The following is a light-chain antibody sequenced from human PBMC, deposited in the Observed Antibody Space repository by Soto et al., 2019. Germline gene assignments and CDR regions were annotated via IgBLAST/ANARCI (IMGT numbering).Light chain of an antibody. CDR2: GAS. CDR3: QQYGSSPVQYT. Sequence: EIVLTQSPGTLSLSPGERATLSCRASQSVSSSYLAWYQQKPGQAPRLLIYGASSRATGIPDRFSGSGSGTDFTLTISRLGPEDFAVYYCQQYGSSPVQYTFGQGTKLEIK. V-gene: IGKV3-20*01. J-gene: IGKJ2*01. CDR1: QSVSSSY.